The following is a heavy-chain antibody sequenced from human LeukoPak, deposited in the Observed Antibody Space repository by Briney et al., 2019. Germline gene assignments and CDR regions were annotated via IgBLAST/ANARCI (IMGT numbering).Heavy chain of an antibody. V-gene: IGHV3-30-3*01. CDR3: ARDLVAGSPDFFDY. CDR1: GFTFSTYP. CDR2: ISYDGSLK. D-gene: IGHD6-19*01. J-gene: IGHJ4*02. Sequence: GRSLRLSCAASGFTFSTYPMHWDRQAPGKGLEWVAVISYDGSLKFYADSVKDRFTISRDDSKNTLFLQMDSLRAEDTALYYCARDLVAGSPDFFDYWGQGTLVIVSS.